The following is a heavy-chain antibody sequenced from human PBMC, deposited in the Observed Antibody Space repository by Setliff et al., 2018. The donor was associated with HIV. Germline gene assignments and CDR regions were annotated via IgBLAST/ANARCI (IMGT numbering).Heavy chain of an antibody. Sequence: SETLSLTCIVPGDSIRGGDFYWTWIRQSPGKGLEWIGYVYWSGTTHYNPSLNGRATISVDTSENQFSLKLDSLTAADSAVYYCARTTRHDGAAYDAFDLWGQGTLVTVSS. D-gene: IGHD1-1*01. V-gene: IGHV4-30-4*01. CDR2: VYWSGTT. J-gene: IGHJ3*01. CDR3: ARTTRHDGAAYDAFDL. CDR1: GDSIRGGDFY.